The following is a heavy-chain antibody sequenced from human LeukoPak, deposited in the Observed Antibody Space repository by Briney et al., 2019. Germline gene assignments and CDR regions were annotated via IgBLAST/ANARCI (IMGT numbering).Heavy chain of an antibody. D-gene: IGHD3-10*01. CDR1: GFTFNGYY. CDR3: ARAIFGVAQPPYYFYHYMYV. J-gene: IGHJ6*03. CDR2: IGGSSTTI. V-gene: IGHV3-21*01. Sequence: GGSLRLSCAASGFTFNGYYMSWVRQAPGKGLEWVSSIGGSSTTIFYADSVKGRSTVSRDNAKKSVFLQMNSLRAEDTAVYYCARAIFGVAQPPYYFYHYMYVWGKGTTVTVSS.